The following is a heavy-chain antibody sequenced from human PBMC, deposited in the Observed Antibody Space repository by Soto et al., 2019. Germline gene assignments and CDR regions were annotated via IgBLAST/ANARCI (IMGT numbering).Heavy chain of an antibody. CDR3: ARVDYCSGGSCYSAFDY. J-gene: IGHJ4*02. CDR1: GGSLSSYY. Sequence: LSLTCTVSGGSLSSYYWSWIRQPPGKGLEWIGYIYYSGSTNYNPSLKSRVTISVDTSKNQFSLKLSSVTAADTAVYYCARVDYCSGGSCYSAFDYWGQGTLVTVSS. D-gene: IGHD2-15*01. V-gene: IGHV4-59*01. CDR2: IYYSGST.